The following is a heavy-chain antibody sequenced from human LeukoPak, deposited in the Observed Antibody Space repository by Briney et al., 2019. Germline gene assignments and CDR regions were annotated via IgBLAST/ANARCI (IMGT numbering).Heavy chain of an antibody. CDR3: ARVIAARRHGNEAWSPYDAFDI. D-gene: IGHD6-6*01. V-gene: IGHV1-69*05. J-gene: IGHJ3*02. CDR1: GGTFSSYA. Sequence: GASVKVSCKASGGTFSSYAISWVRQAPGQGLEWMGGIIPIFGTANYAQKFQGRVTITTDESTSTAYMELSSLRSEDTAVYYCARVIAARRHGNEAWSPYDAFDIWGQGTMVTVSS. CDR2: IIPIFGTA.